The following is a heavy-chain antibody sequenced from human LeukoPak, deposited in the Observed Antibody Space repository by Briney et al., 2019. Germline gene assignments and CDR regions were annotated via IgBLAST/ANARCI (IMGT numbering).Heavy chain of an antibody. V-gene: IGHV4-61*08. CDR2: IYNSGHT. CDR3: ARAAVTTSRYFQH. CDR1: GGSISSGGYY. D-gene: IGHD4-17*01. Sequence: SQTLSLTCTVSGGSISSGGYYWSSSRQPPGKGLGWIRYIYNSGHTKYNPSLKSRVTISEDASKNQLSLKLSSVTAADTAVYYCARAAVTTSRYFQHWGQGTLVTVSS. J-gene: IGHJ1*01.